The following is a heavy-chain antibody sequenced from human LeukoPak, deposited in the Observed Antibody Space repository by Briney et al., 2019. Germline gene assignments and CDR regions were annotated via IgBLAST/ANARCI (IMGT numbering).Heavy chain of an antibody. Sequence: SETLSLTCTVSGGSVSSGSYYWGWIRQPPRKGLEWIGTIYYSGSTYYNPSLKSRVTISVDTSKNQFSLKLSSVTAADTAVYYCARQTYNDILTGTKNWFDPWGQGTLATVSS. J-gene: IGHJ5*02. CDR2: IYYSGST. CDR3: ARQTYNDILTGTKNWFDP. D-gene: IGHD3-9*01. CDR1: GGSVSSGSYY. V-gene: IGHV4-39*01.